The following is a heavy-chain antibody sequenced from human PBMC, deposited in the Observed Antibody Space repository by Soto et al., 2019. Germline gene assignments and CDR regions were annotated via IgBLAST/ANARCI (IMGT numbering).Heavy chain of an antibody. Sequence: QLQLQESGPGLVKPSETLSLTCTVSGGSISSSSYYWGWIRQPPGKGLEWIGSIYYSGSTYYNPSLKSRVTISVDTSKNQFSLKLSSVTAADTAVYYCARLRYSRDGYNSYFDYWGQGTLVTVSS. D-gene: IGHD5-12*01. J-gene: IGHJ4*02. V-gene: IGHV4-39*01. CDR3: ARLRYSRDGYNSYFDY. CDR2: IYYSGST. CDR1: GGSISSSSYY.